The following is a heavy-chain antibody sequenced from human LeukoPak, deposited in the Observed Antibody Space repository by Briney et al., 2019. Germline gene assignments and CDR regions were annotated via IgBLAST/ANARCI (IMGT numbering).Heavy chain of an antibody. Sequence: GGSLRLSCAASGFTFSSYSMTWVRQAPGKGLEWVSSISSSSSYIYYADSVKGRFTISRDNAKNSLYLQMNSLRAEDTAVYYCARMGAVAYLTFDFWGQGTLVTVSS. D-gene: IGHD6-19*01. CDR2: ISSSSSYI. CDR3: ARMGAVAYLTFDF. V-gene: IGHV3-21*01. J-gene: IGHJ5*01. CDR1: GFTFSSYS.